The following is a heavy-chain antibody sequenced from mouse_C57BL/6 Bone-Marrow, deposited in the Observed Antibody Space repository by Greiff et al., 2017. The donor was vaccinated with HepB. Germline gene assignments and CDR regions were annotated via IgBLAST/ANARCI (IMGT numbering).Heavy chain of an antibody. V-gene: IGHV6-3*01. CDR3: TYYYGVEDY. D-gene: IGHD1-1*01. CDR2: IRLKSDNYAT. CDR1: GFTFSNYW. Sequence: EVQRVESGGGLVQPGGSMKLSCVASGFTFSNYWMNWVRQSPEKGLEWVAQIRLKSDNYATHYAESVKGRFTISRDDSKSSVYLQMNNLRAEDTGIYYCTYYYGVEDYWGQGTTLTVSS. J-gene: IGHJ2*01.